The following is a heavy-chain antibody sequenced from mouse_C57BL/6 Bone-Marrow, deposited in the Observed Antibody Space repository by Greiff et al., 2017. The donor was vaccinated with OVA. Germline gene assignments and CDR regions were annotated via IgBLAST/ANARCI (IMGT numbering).Heavy chain of an antibody. J-gene: IGHJ1*03. V-gene: IGHV1-20*01. Sequence: VQLQQSGPELVKPGDSVKISCKASGYSFTGYFMNWVMQSHGKSLEWIGRINPYNGDTFYNQKFKGKATLTVDKSSSTAHMELRSLTSEDSAVYYCAREGLRRGYWYFDVWGTGTTVTVSS. CDR2: INPYNGDT. CDR3: AREGLRRGYWYFDV. D-gene: IGHD2-4*01. CDR1: GYSFTGYF.